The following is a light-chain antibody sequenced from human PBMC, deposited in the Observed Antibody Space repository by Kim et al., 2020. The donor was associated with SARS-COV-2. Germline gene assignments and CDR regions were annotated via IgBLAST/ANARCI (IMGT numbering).Light chain of an antibody. J-gene: IGLJ3*02. CDR2: EVT. V-gene: IGLV2-18*02. CDR3: SSYASSSSWV. CDR1: SSDIGKYNR. Sequence: QSALTQPPSVSGSPGQSVTISCTGTSSDIGKYNRVSWFQQSPGTAPKVIIYEVTNRPSGVPDRFSGSKSGNTASLTISGLQAEDEADYYCSSYASSSSWVFGGGTKLTVL.